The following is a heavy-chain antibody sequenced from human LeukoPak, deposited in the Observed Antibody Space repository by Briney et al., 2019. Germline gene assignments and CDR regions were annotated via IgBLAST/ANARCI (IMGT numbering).Heavy chain of an antibody. CDR2: IKQDGSKE. CDR3: ARGHWLDSFDY. D-gene: IGHD6-19*01. J-gene: IGHJ4*02. CDR1: GFTFSRYW. V-gene: IGHV3-7*01. Sequence: GGSLRLSCASSGFTFSRYWMSWVRQAPGRGLEWVANIKQDGSKEYYVDSVKDRFTISRDNANNSLYLQMNSLRAEDTAVYYCARGHWLDSFDYWGQGTLVTVSS.